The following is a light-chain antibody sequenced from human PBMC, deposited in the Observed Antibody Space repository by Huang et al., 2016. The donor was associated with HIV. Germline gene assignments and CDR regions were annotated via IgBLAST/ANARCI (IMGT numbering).Light chain of an antibody. CDR2: GAS. V-gene: IGKV3-15*01. Sequence: ELVMTQSPATLSVSPGERATLSCRARQSVSSNLAWYQQKPGQAPRLLIYGASTRATGSPARLSGSGSGTEFTLTISSLQSEDFAVYYCQQYNNWPPKITFGQGTRLEIK. J-gene: IGKJ5*01. CDR3: QQYNNWPPKIT. CDR1: QSVSSN.